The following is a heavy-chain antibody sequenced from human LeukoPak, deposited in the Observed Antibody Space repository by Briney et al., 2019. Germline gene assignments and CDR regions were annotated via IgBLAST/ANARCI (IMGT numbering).Heavy chain of an antibody. CDR1: GGPIRSVSHY. J-gene: IGHJ4*02. CDR3: AKRGDSGGNLGDL. D-gene: IGHD6-19*01. V-gene: IGHV4-39*02. Sequence: SETLSLTCTVSGGPIRSVSHYWPWIRQPPGKGLEWIGSIYYSGSTYYNPSLENRVTISIDTSKNHFSLKLNSLSAADTSVYYCAKRGDSGGNLGDLWGQGTLVTVS. CDR2: IYYSGST.